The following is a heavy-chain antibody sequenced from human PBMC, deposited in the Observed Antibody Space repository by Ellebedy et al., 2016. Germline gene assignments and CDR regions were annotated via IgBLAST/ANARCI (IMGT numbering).Heavy chain of an antibody. CDR3: ARGWKLFYYYMDV. Sequence: ASVKVSXXASGYTFTGYYMHWVRQAPGQGLEWMGWINPNSGGTNYAQKFQGRVTMTRDTSISTAYMELSRLRSDDTAVYYCARGWKLFYYYMDVWGKGTTVTVSS. D-gene: IGHD1-1*01. CDR1: GYTFTGYY. J-gene: IGHJ6*03. CDR2: INPNSGGT. V-gene: IGHV1-2*02.